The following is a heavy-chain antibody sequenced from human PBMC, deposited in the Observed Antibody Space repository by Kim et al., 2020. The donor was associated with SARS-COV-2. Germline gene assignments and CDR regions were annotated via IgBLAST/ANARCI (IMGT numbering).Heavy chain of an antibody. D-gene: IGHD3-10*02. V-gene: IGHV3-74*01. CDR3: ARETMSSFDP. CDR1: GFTFSGYW. J-gene: IGHJ5*02. Sequence: GGSQRLSCAASGFTFSGYWMVWVRQVPGEGLVWVSQIKSDGTTINYADSVKGRVTISRDNAKNILYLQMNSLRAEDTAVYYCARETMSSFDPWGQGTLVSVSS. CDR2: IKSDGTTI.